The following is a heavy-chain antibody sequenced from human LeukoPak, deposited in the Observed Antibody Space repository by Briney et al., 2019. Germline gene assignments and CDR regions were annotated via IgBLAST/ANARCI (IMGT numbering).Heavy chain of an antibody. CDR2: IYHRGIT. CDR1: GGSISSNDYY. D-gene: IGHD1-26*01. V-gene: IGHV4-39*07. CDR3: ATDTQILSPIQSFHYYAMDV. Sequence: SETLSLTCNVSGGSISSNDYYWGWIRQPPGKGLEWIGSIYHRGITHYTPSLKSRVTISVDTSKNQFSLTLTSVTAADTAVYYCATDTQILSPIQSFHYYAMDVWGRGTTVTVSS. J-gene: IGHJ6*02.